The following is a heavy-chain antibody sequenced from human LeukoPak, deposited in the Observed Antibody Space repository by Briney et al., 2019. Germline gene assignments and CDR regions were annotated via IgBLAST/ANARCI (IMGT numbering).Heavy chain of an antibody. Sequence: GGSLRLSCAASGFTFSSYWMSWVRQAPGKGLEWVANIKQDGSEKYYVDSVKGRFTISRDNAKNSLYLQMNSLRAEDTAVYYCARVRGIGGYYGMDVWGQGTTVTVSS. CDR3: ARVRGIGGYYGMDV. D-gene: IGHD3-16*02. V-gene: IGHV3-7*03. CDR2: IKQDGSEK. CDR1: GFTFSSYW. J-gene: IGHJ6*02.